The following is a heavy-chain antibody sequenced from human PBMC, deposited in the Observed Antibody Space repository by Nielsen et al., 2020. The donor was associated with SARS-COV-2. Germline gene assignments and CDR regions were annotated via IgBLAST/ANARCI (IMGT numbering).Heavy chain of an antibody. CDR3: ARGTYSSTWYETGRRYYFDY. CDR1: GDSVSSNSAA. D-gene: IGHD6-13*01. J-gene: IGHJ4*02. CDR2: TYYRSKLFN. V-gene: IGHV6-1*01. Sequence: TCAISGDSVSSNSAAWNWIRKSPSIGLEWLGRTYYRSKLFNDYAVSVKSRIVINPDTSNNQFSLLLNSVTPEDTAVYYCARGTYSSTWYETGRRYYFDYWGQGTLVTVSS.